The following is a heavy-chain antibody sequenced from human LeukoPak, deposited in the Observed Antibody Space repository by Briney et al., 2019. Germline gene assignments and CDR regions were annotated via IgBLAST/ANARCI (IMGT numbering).Heavy chain of an antibody. Sequence: GGSLRLSCTASGFTFGDYAMSWVRQAPGKGLEWVGFIRSKAYGGTTEYAASVKGRFTISRDDSKSIAYLQMNSLKTEDTAVYYCTREIEYSSSSSDRGDFDYWGQGTLVTVSS. V-gene: IGHV3-49*04. CDR1: GFTFGDYA. CDR2: IRSKAYGGTT. J-gene: IGHJ4*02. D-gene: IGHD6-6*01. CDR3: TREIEYSSSSSDRGDFDY.